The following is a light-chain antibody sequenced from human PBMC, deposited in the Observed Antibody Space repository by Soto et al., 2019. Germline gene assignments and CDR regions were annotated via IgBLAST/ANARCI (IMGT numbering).Light chain of an antibody. CDR2: GAS. CDR3: QQYGSAPRT. CDR1: QSVSSDY. J-gene: IGKJ1*01. Sequence: EIVLTQSPGTLSLSPGERATLSCRASQSVSSDYLAWYRQKPGQAPRLLIYGASSRATGIPDRFSGSESGTDFTLTISRLEPEDFAVYYCQQYGSAPRTFGQGTKVEIK. V-gene: IGKV3-20*01.